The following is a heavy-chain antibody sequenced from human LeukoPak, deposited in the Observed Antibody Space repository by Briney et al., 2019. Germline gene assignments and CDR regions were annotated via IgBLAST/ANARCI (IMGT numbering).Heavy chain of an antibody. D-gene: IGHD6-13*01. V-gene: IGHV3-7*01. CDR1: GFTFSSYW. J-gene: IGHJ4*02. CDR2: IKQDGSEK. CDR3: ATTGYSSSWYYFDF. Sequence: PGGSLRLSCAASGFTFSSYWMSWVRQAPGKGLEWVAHIKQDGSEKYYVDSVKGRFTISRDNAKNSLYLQVNSLRAEDTAVYYCATTGYSSSWYYFDFWGQGTLVTVSS.